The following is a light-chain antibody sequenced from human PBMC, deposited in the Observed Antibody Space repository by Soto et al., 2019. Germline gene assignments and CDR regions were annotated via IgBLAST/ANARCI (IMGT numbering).Light chain of an antibody. CDR1: SGDIGGYNY. Sequence: QSALTQPASVSGSPGQSITISCTGTSGDIGGYNYVSWYQQHPGKAPKLLISEVSNRPSGVSHRFSGSKSGNTASLTISGIMTEDEADYYSSSYTTNSIPVVFGGGTKLTVL. CDR2: EVS. J-gene: IGLJ2*01. CDR3: SSYTTNSIPVV. V-gene: IGLV2-14*01.